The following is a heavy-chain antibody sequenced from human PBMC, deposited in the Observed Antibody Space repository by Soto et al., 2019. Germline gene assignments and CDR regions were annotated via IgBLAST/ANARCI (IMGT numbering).Heavy chain of an antibody. V-gene: IGHV1-69*01. J-gene: IGHJ3*02. CDR1: GGTFNSYY. Sequence: QVQLVQSGAEVKKPGSSVKVSCKASGGTFNSYYMSWVRQAPGQGLEWMGGIIPVLRTANYAQKFQGRVTITADESTSTAYMEVSSLRFDDTAVYYCASLVTAASTIGAYDIWGQGTMVTVSS. D-gene: IGHD6-13*01. CDR2: IIPVLRTA. CDR3: ASLVTAASTIGAYDI.